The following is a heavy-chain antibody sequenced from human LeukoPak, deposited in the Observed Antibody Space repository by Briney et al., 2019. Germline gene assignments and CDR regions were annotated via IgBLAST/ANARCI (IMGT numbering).Heavy chain of an antibody. CDR2: ISYDGSNR. Sequence: GGSLRLSCVGSGFTFSAYGMHWVRQAPGKGLEWVAFISYDGSNRYYTDSVKGRFTISRDNSNNTLDLQMNSLTTEDTAVFYCARALLGPTASRGQGTLVTVSS. V-gene: IGHV3-30*03. J-gene: IGHJ4*02. D-gene: IGHD1-26*01. CDR3: ARALLGPTAS. CDR1: GFTFSAYG.